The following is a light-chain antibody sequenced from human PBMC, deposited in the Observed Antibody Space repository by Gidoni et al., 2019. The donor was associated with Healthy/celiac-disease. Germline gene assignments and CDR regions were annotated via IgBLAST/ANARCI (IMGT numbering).Light chain of an antibody. J-gene: IGLJ1*01. CDR3: SSYTSSSTRV. Sequence: QSALTQPASVSGSPGQSITIPCTGTSSDVGGYNYVSWYQQHPGKAPKLMIYEVSNRPSGVSNRFSGSKSGNTASLTISGLQAEDEADYYCSSYTSSSTRVFGTGTKVTVV. V-gene: IGLV2-14*01. CDR1: SSDVGGYNY. CDR2: EVS.